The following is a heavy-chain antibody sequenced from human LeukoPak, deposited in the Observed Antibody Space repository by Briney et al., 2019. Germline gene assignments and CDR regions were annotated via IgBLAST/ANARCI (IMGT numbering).Heavy chain of an antibody. Sequence: ASVKVSCKASGYTFTGYYMHWVRQAPGQGLEWMGWINPNSGGTNYAQKFQGRVTMTRDTSISTAYMELSGLRSDETAVYYCARQYCSSTSCYYYYGMDVWGQGTTVTVSS. CDR3: ARQYCSSTSCYYYYGMDV. CDR2: INPNSGGT. CDR1: GYTFTGYY. J-gene: IGHJ6*02. D-gene: IGHD2-2*01. V-gene: IGHV1-2*02.